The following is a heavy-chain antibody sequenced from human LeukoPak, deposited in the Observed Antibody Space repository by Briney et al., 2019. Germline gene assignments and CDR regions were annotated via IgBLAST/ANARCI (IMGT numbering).Heavy chain of an antibody. Sequence: QTGRSLRLSCAASGFTFSSYGMHWVRQAPGKELEWVAVIWYDGSNKYYADSVKGRFTISRDNSKNTLYLQMNSLRAEDTAVYYCARNHRGGSYAGMDVWGQGTTVTVSS. CDR3: ARNHRGGSYAGMDV. CDR1: GFTFSSYG. D-gene: IGHD1-26*01. J-gene: IGHJ6*02. V-gene: IGHV3-33*01. CDR2: IWYDGSNK.